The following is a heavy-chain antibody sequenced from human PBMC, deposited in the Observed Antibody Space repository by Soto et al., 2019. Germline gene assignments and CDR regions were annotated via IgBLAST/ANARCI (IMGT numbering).Heavy chain of an antibody. J-gene: IGHJ4*02. V-gene: IGHV1-3*01. Sequence: ASVKVSCKASGYTVSRYAIHCVRQAPGERLEWMGWINAGKGDRKYSQKFQDRATITWDTSATTIYMELRSLRSEDTAVYYCARVRTGLGWDYWGQGTLVTVSS. CDR2: INAGKGDR. CDR1: GYTVSRYA. D-gene: IGHD6-19*01. CDR3: ARVRTGLGWDY.